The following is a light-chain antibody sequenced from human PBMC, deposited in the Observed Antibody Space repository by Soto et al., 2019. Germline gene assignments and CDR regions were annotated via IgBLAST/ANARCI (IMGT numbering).Light chain of an antibody. CDR1: QSISSNY. CDR2: GAS. CDR3: QQYGYPQLT. V-gene: IGKV3-20*01. Sequence: EVVLTQSPGTLSLSPGERATLSCRASQSISSNYLAWFQHKPGQAPRLLIYGASTRATGIPERFSGSGSGSDFTRTINRLEPEDSAVFYCQQYGYPQLTFGGGTKVEIK. J-gene: IGKJ4*01.